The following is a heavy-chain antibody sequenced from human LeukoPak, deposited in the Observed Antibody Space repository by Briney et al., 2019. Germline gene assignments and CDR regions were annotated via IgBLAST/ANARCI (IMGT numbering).Heavy chain of an antibody. D-gene: IGHD3-16*01. CDR2: ISGYNGNT. V-gene: IGHV1-18*01. J-gene: IGHJ4*02. CDR3: ARDPPGLTLGSPGDY. CDR1: DYTYTNYG. Sequence: EASVKVSCKGSDYTYTNYGISWVRQAPGQGLEWMGWISGYNGNTKYAQKLQGRVTMTTDTSTNTAYMELRSLTSDDTAVYYCARDPPGLTLGSPGDYWGQGTLVIVSS.